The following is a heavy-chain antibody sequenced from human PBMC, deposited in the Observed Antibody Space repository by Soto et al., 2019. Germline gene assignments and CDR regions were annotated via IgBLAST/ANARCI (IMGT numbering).Heavy chain of an antibody. J-gene: IGHJ6*03. V-gene: IGHV3-66*04. CDR3: ARPEGDYYYMDV. Sequence: GGSLRLSCAASGFTVSSNYMSWVRQAPGKGLEWVSVIYSGGSTYYADSVKGRFTISRDNSKNTLYLQMNSLRAEDTAVYYCARPEGDYYYMDVWGKGTTVTVSS. CDR1: GFTVSSNY. CDR2: IYSGGST.